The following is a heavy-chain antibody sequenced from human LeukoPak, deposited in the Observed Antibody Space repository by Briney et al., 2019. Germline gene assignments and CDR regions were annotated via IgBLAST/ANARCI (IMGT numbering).Heavy chain of an antibody. Sequence: SETLSLTCTVSGGSISSYYRSWIRQPPGKGLEWIGYVYYSGSTNYNPSLKSRVTISVDTSKNQFSLKLSSVTAADTAVYHCARDSRTTTAFDIWGQGTMVTVSS. CDR2: VYYSGST. D-gene: IGHD1-1*01. CDR1: GGSISSYY. V-gene: IGHV4-59*01. CDR3: ARDSRTTTAFDI. J-gene: IGHJ3*02.